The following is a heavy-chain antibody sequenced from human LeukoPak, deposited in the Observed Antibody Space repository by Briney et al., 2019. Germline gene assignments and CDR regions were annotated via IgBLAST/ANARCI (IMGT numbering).Heavy chain of an antibody. CDR1: GYSFTSYW. D-gene: IGHD3-10*01. Sequence: HGESLRISCKSSGYSFTSYWIGWVRQMPGKGLEWMGIIYPGDSDTRYSPSFQGQVTISADKSISTAYLQWSSLKASDTAMYYCATHYYGSGSYKGDGSYFDYWGQGTLVTVSS. J-gene: IGHJ4*02. V-gene: IGHV5-51*01. CDR2: IYPGDSDT. CDR3: ATHYYGSGSYKGDGSYFDY.